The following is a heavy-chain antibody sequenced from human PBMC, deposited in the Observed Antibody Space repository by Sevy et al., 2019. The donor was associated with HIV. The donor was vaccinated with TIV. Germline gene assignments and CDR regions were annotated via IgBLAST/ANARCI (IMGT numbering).Heavy chain of an antibody. CDR1: GFSFSSYG. D-gene: IGHD3-10*01. J-gene: IGHJ4*02. V-gene: IGHV3-23*01. CDR2: ISGSGGST. Sequence: GGSLRLSCAASGFSFSSYGMSWVRQTPGQGLEWVSAISGSGGSTYYADSVKGRFTISRDNSKNTLYLQVISLRAEDTDVYYCATGGFPMVRGVFDSWGQGTLVTVSS. CDR3: ATGGFPMVRGVFDS.